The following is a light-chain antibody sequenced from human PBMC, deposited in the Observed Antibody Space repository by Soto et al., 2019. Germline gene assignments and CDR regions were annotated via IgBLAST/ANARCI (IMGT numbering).Light chain of an antibody. J-gene: IGLJ6*01. CDR1: NSDVGRYDY. Sequence: QSALTQPPSVSGSPGQAVTFSCTGTNSDVGRYDYVSWYQQLPGEAPKLIIYDVTKRPSGVPTRFSGSKSGNTASLTISGLQAEDEPDYFCSSFAGSYTHVFGSGTKLTVL. V-gene: IGLV2-11*01. CDR2: DVT. CDR3: SSFAGSYTHV.